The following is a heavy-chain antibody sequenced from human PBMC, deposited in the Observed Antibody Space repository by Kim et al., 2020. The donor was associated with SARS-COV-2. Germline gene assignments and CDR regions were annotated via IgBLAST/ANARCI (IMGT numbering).Heavy chain of an antibody. CDR2: ISSSTSYI. Sequence: GGSLRLSCVASGFTFSTYDMNWVRQAPGKGLEWVSSISSSTSYIYYADSVRGRFTISRDNAKNSLYLQMNSLRAEDTAVYYCAREGAYCSGNSCRWFDPWGQGTLVTVSS. D-gene: IGHD2-2*01. CDR3: AREGAYCSGNSCRWFDP. CDR1: GFTFSTYD. J-gene: IGHJ5*02. V-gene: IGHV3-21*01.